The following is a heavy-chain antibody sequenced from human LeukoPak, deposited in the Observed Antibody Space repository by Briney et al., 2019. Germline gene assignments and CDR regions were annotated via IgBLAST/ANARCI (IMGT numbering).Heavy chain of an antibody. CDR3: ATAVAGTGSWFDP. V-gene: IGHV4-61*05. J-gene: IGHJ5*02. D-gene: IGHD6-19*01. CDR1: GGSISSSSYY. CDR2: IYYSGST. Sequence: SEALSLTCTVSGGSISSSSYYWGWIRQPPGKGLEWIGYIYYSGSTNYNPSLKSRVTISVDTSKNQFSLKLSSVTAADTAAYYCATAVAGTGSWFDPWGQGTLVTVSS.